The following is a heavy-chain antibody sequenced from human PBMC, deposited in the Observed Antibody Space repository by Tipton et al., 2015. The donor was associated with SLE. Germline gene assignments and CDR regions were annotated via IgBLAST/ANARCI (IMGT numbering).Heavy chain of an antibody. CDR3: ARAQGNFAL. CDR1: GGSISSHY. J-gene: IGHJ2*01. CDR2: IYYSGST. Sequence: TLSLTCTVSGGSISSHYWSWIRQPPGKGLEWIGYIYYSGSTNYNPSLKSRVTISVDTSKNQFSLKLSSVTAADTAVYYCARAQGNFALWGRGTLVTVSS. V-gene: IGHV4-59*11. D-gene: IGHD3-10*01.